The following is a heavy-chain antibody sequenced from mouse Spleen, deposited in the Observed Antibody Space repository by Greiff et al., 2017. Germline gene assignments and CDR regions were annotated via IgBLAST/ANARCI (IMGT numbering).Heavy chain of an antibody. V-gene: IGHV1-18*01. Sequence: VQLKESGPELVKPGASVKIPCKASGYTFTDYNMDWVKQSHGKSLEWIGDINPNNGGTIYNQKFKGKATLTVDKSSSTAYMELRSLTSEDTAVYYCASRGWDGSWFAYWGQGTLVTVSA. CDR2: INPNNGGT. CDR3: ASRGWDGSWFAY. J-gene: IGHJ3*01. D-gene: IGHD4-1*01. CDR1: GYTFTDYN.